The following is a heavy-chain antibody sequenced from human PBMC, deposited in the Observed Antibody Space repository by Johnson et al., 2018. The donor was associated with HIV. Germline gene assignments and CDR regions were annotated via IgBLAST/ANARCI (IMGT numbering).Heavy chain of an antibody. CDR1: GFTFSNAW. CDR3: TTDRGNGDYDAFDI. V-gene: IGHV3-15*01. CDR2: IKSNTDGGTT. Sequence: EQLVESGGGLVKPGGSLRLSCAASGFTFSNAWMSWVRQAPGKGLEWVGRIKSNTDGGTTDYAAPVKGRFTISRDDSKNTLYLQMNSLKTEDTAVYYCTTDRGNGDYDAFDIWGQGTMVTVSS. J-gene: IGHJ3*02. D-gene: IGHD4-17*01.